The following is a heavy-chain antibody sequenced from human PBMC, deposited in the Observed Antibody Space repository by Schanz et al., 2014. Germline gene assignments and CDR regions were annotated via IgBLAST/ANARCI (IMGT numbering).Heavy chain of an antibody. Sequence: EVQLVESGGGLVKPGGSLRLSCAASGFTFSTYYMNWVRQAPGKGLEWVSSISSTSSYIFYADSVKGRFTISRDNAENTLYLQMTSLRGEDTAVYYCARENLNWEAFDIWGQGTVVTVSS. CDR3: ARENLNWEAFDI. D-gene: IGHD7-27*01. CDR1: GFTFSTYY. CDR2: ISSTSSYI. J-gene: IGHJ3*02. V-gene: IGHV3-21*02.